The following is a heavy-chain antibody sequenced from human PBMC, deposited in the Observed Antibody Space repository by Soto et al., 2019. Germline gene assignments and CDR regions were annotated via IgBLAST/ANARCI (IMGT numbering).Heavy chain of an antibody. CDR1: RGTVNIYA. J-gene: IGHJ6*02. CDR3: AKETRHYYYYYAMDV. Sequence: SVKVSCTSSRGTVNIYAISGLLQAPGQALEWMGGIIPIFGTANYAQKFQGRVTITADESTSTAYMELNSLRAEDTALHYCAKETRHYYYYYAMDVWGQVITPTVS. CDR2: IIPIFGTA. D-gene: IGHD2-2*01. V-gene: IGHV1-69*13.